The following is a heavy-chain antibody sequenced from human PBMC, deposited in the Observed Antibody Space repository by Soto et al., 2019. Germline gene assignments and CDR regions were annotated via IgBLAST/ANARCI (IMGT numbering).Heavy chain of an antibody. J-gene: IGHJ4*02. Sequence: QVQLVQSGAEVKKPGSSVKVSCKASGGTFSSYAISWVRQAPGQGLEWMGGIIPIFGTANYAQKFQGRVTITADESTSTAGMGLSSLRSEDTAVYYCAGELLWFGELSGYFDYWGQGSLVTDSS. D-gene: IGHD3-10*01. CDR2: IIPIFGTA. CDR3: AGELLWFGELSGYFDY. V-gene: IGHV1-69*01. CDR1: GGTFSSYA.